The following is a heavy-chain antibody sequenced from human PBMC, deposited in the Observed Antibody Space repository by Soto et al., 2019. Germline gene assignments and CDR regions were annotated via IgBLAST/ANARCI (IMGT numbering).Heavy chain of an antibody. D-gene: IGHD6-6*01. J-gene: IGHJ6*03. CDR3: ARESSSSSFRDTTYYYYYYMDV. CDR2: MNPNSGNT. CDR1: GYTFTSYG. V-gene: IGHV1-8*02. Sequence: GASVKVSCKASGYTFTSYGISWVRQATGQGLEWMGWMNPNSGNTGYAQKFQGRVTMTRNTSISTAYMELSSLRSEDTAVYYCARESSSSSFRDTTYYYYYYMDVWGKGTTVTVSS.